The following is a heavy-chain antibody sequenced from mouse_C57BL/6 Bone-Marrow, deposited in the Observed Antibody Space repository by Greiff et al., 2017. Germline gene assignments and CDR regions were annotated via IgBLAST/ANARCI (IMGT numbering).Heavy chain of an antibody. D-gene: IGHD2-4*01. J-gene: IGHJ3*01. V-gene: IGHV1-59*01. CDR3: AREYDYGFAY. CDR1: GYTFTSYW. CDR2: IDPSDNYT. Sequence: QVQLQQPGAELVRPGTSVKLSCKASGYTFTSYWMHWVKQRPGQGLEWIGVIDPSDNYTNYNQKFKGKATLTVDTSSSTAYMQLSSLTSEDSAVYYCAREYDYGFAYWGQGTLVTVSA.